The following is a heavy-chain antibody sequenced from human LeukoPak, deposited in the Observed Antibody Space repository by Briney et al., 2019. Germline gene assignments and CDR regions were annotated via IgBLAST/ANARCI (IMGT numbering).Heavy chain of an antibody. CDR3: ATRSGSTWRGYYYYYMDV. V-gene: IGHV4-59*01. J-gene: IGHJ6*03. CDR2: IYYSGST. Sequence: KPSETLSLTCTVSGGSISSYYWSWIRQPPGKGLEWIGYIYYSGSTNYNPSLKSRVTISVDTSKNQFSLKLSSVTAADTAVYYCATRSGSTWRGYYYYYMDVWGKGTTVTVSS. D-gene: IGHD3-10*01. CDR1: GGSISSYY.